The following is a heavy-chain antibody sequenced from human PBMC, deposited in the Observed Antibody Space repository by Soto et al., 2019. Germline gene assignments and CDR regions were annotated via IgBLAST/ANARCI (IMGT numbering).Heavy chain of an antibody. CDR1: GDSVSSNSAA. D-gene: IGHD2-8*01. Sequence: PSQTLSLTCAISGDSVSSNSAAWNWIRQSPSRGLEWLGRTYYRSKWYNDYAVSVKSRITINPDTSKNQFSLQLNSVTPEDTAVYYCAKDHYCTNGVCYTVFGYWGQGTLVTVSS. CDR3: AKDHYCTNGVCYTVFGY. CDR2: TYYRSKWYN. V-gene: IGHV6-1*01. J-gene: IGHJ4*02.